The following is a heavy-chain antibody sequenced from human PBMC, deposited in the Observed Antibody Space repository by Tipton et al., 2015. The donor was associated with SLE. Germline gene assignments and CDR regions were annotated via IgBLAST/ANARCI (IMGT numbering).Heavy chain of an antibody. Sequence: TLSLTCAVYGGSFSGYYWSWIRHPPGKGLEWIGEINHSGSTNYNPSLKSRVTISVDTYKNQFSLKLSSVTAADTAVYYCARDGGYCSGGSCYSPRWYFDLWGRGTLVTVSS. CDR2: INHSGST. V-gene: IGHV4-34*01. CDR1: GGSFSGYY. J-gene: IGHJ2*01. D-gene: IGHD2-15*01. CDR3: ARDGGYCSGGSCYSPRWYFDL.